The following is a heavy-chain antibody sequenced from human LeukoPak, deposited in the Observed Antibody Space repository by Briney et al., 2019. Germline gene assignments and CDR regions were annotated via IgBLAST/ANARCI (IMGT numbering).Heavy chain of an antibody. CDR2: IYYSVST. D-gene: IGHD3-22*01. V-gene: IGHV4-59*01. J-gene: IGHJ6*03. CDR3: ARRVYYYDSSGYLGKNYYYYYMDV. CDR1: GGSISSYY. Sequence: SSETLSLTCTVSGGSISSYYWSWIRQPPGKGLEWIGYIYYSVSTNYNPSLKSRVTISVDTSKNQFSLKLSSVTAADTAVYYCARRVYYYDSSGYLGKNYYYYYMDVWGKGTTVTISS.